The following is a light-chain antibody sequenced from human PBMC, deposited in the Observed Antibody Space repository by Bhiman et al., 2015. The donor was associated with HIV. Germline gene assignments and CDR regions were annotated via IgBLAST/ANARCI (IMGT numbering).Light chain of an antibody. CDR2: DVS. CDR1: SSDIGSSNY. CDR3: CSYTSSSTYV. V-gene: IGLV2-14*03. J-gene: IGLJ1*01. Sequence: QSALTQPPSASGSPGQSVTISCTGASSDIGSSNYVSWYQQHPGKAPKLMIYDVSERPSGVSNRFSGSTSGNTASLTISGLQAEDEGDYYCCSYTSSSTYVFGTGTKVTVL.